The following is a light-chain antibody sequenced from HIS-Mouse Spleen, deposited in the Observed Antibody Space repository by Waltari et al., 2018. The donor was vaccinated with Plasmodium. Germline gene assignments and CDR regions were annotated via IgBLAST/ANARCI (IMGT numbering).Light chain of an antibody. Sequence: DIQMTQSPSTLSASVGDRVTITCRGSQSISSRLAWYQQKPGKAPKLLIYKASSLESGVPSSFRGSGSGTEFTLTISSLQPDDFATYYCQQYNSYSWTFGQGTKVEIK. CDR3: QQYNSYSWT. V-gene: IGKV1-5*03. CDR2: KAS. J-gene: IGKJ1*01. CDR1: QSISSR.